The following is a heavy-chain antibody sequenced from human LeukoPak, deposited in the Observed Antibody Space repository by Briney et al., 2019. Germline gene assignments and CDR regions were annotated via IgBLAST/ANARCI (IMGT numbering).Heavy chain of an antibody. Sequence: PGVPLRLSCAASGFTFCSYRMHWVPAAPGEGREGGSSITSWSSYKHPADSVTARFTIARDNAKNSLYLQMNSLSPEDTAVYYCARDPYSGNYGAYYYYYMDVWGKGTTVTISS. CDR2: ITSWSSYK. CDR1: GFTFCSYR. V-gene: IGHV3-21*01. CDR3: ARDPYSGNYGAYYYYYMDV. D-gene: IGHD1-26*01. J-gene: IGHJ6*03.